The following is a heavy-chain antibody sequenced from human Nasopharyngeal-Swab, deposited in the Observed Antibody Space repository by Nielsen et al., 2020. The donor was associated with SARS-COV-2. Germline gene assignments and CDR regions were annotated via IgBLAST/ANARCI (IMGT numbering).Heavy chain of an antibody. D-gene: IGHD1-1*01. Sequence: GGSLRLSCAASGFTLSSYEMNWVRQAPGKGLEWVSYISESGNTIDYADSAKGRFTISRDNAKNSLYLQMNSLRAEDTATYFCARDSGTGTTGNAFDVWGQGTMVTVSS. CDR1: GFTLSSYE. CDR3: ARDSGTGTTGNAFDV. J-gene: IGHJ3*01. V-gene: IGHV3-48*03. CDR2: ISESGNTI.